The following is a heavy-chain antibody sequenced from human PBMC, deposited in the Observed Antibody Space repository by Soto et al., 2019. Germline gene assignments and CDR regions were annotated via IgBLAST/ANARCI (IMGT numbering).Heavy chain of an antibody. CDR2: IIPIFGRA. V-gene: IGHV1-69*13. J-gene: IGHJ4*02. Sequence: GSSVKVSCKASGGTFSSYAISWVRQAPGQGLELMGGIIPIFGRANYAQKFQGRVTITADESTSTAYMELSSLRSEDTAMYFCAIAIEAPGLFNYWGQGTLVTVSS. D-gene: IGHD6-13*01. CDR1: GGTFSSYA. CDR3: AIAIEAPGLFNY.